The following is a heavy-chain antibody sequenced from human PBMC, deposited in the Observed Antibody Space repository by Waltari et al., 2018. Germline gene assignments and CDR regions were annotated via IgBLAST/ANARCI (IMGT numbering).Heavy chain of an antibody. CDR2: IYYSGST. Sequence: QVQLQESGPGLVKPSETLSLTCTVSGGSISSYYWSWVRQPPGNGLEWIGYIYYSGSTNYNPSLKSRVTISVDTSKNQFSLKLSSVTAADTAVYYCARVTGIAAAGRFDYWGQGTLVTVSS. V-gene: IGHV4-59*01. D-gene: IGHD6-13*01. J-gene: IGHJ4*02. CDR1: GGSISSYY. CDR3: ARVTGIAAAGRFDY.